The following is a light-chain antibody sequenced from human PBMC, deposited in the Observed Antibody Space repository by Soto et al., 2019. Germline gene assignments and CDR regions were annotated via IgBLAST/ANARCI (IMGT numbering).Light chain of an antibody. J-gene: IGKJ1*01. Sequence: IQMTQSPSSLSASVGDRVTITCLASQGIRNELGWYQQRPGKAPKLLIYAATSLQIGVPSRFSGSASGTDFTLTISSLQPEDFATYYCLQDYSYPLTFGQGTKVDIK. CDR3: LQDYSYPLT. V-gene: IGKV1-6*01. CDR2: AAT. CDR1: QGIRNE.